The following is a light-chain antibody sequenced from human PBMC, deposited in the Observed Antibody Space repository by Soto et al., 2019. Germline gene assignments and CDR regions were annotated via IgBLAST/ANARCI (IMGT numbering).Light chain of an antibody. CDR2: AAS. Sequence: DIQMTQSPSSLSASVVDRVTIACHASQDIRNYLTWYQQKPGKDPKVLIYAASNLKPGVPSRLSGSGSRTDFSFPISSLQPEDIATYYCQQYDNLPLTFGGGTKVDIK. CDR1: QDIRNY. J-gene: IGKJ4*01. CDR3: QQYDNLPLT. V-gene: IGKV1-33*01.